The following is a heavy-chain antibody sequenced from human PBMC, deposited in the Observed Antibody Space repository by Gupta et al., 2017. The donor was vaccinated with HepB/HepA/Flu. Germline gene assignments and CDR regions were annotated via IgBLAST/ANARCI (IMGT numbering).Heavy chain of an antibody. D-gene: IGHD4/OR15-4a*01. CDR1: GFPFSSYA. J-gene: IGHJ4*02. Sequence: QVKLVESGGGVVQPGRSLRLSCAASGFPFSSYAMHWVRQAPGKGLEWVAVISYDGSNKYYADSVKGRFTISRDNSKNTLYLQMNSLRAEDTAVYYCARLTAVHAYYFDYWGQGTLVTVSP. V-gene: IGHV3-30-3*01. CDR3: ARLTAVHAYYFDY. CDR2: ISYDGSNK.